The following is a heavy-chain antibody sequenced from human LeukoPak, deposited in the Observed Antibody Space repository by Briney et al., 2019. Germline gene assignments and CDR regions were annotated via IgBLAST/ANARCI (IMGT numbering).Heavy chain of an antibody. D-gene: IGHD6-19*01. J-gene: IGHJ4*02. CDR1: GFPFNVQT. Sequence: SLRLSCAASGFPFNVQTMSWVRQAPGKGLDWVAVLAHDGGDRYFADSVKGRFTISRDNSKNTLYLQMSSLRAEDTALYYCARGTPAVAGIDYWGQGTLVTVSS. V-gene: IGHV3-30*04. CDR2: LAHDGGDR. CDR3: ARGTPAVAGIDY.